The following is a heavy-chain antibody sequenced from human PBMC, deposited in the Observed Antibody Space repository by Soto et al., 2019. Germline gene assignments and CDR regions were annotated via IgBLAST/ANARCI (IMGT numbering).Heavy chain of an antibody. CDR3: ARDDCSGGSCYSDAFDI. Sequence: ASVKVSCKASGGTFSSYTISWVRQAPGQGLEWMGRIIPILGIANYAQKFQGRVTITADKSTSTAYMELSSLRSEDTAVYYCARDDCSGGSCYSDAFDIWGQGTMVTVS. CDR1: GGTFSSYT. D-gene: IGHD2-15*01. CDR2: IIPILGIA. J-gene: IGHJ3*02. V-gene: IGHV1-69*04.